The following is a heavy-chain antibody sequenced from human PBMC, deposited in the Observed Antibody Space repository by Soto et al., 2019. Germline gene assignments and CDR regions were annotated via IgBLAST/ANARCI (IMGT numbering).Heavy chain of an antibody. CDR3: ARGIGSGFDFDY. V-gene: IGHV3-21*01. CDR2: ISSSSSYI. J-gene: IGHJ4*02. CDR1: GFTFSSYS. Sequence: GGSLRLSCAASGFTFSSYSMNWVRQAPGKGLEWVSSISSSSSYIYYADSVKGRFTISRDNAKNSLYLQMNSLRDDDTAVYYCARGIGSGFDFDYWGQGTLVTVSS. D-gene: IGHD5-12*01.